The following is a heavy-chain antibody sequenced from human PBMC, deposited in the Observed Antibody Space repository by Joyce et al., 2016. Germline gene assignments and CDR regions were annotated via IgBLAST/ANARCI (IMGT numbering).Heavy chain of an antibody. J-gene: IGHJ4*02. CDR2: INWNTGSM. V-gene: IGHV3-9*01. Sequence: EVQLVESGGGLVQPGRSLRLSCAASGFTFDDYAMHWVRQAPGKGLEVVSGINWNTGSMGYADSVKGRFTISRDNAKNALYLQMNSLRAEDTAFYYCAKDGGSSGGAGWYFDYWGQGTLVTVSS. CDR1: GFTFDDYA. CDR3: AKDGGSSGGAGWYFDY. D-gene: IGHD6-19*01.